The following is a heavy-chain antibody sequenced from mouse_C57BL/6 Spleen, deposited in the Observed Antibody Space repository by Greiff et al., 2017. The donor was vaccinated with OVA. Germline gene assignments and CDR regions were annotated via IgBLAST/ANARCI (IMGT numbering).Heavy chain of an antibody. Sequence: QVQLQQPGAELVKPGASVKMSCKASGYTFTSYWITWVKQRPGQGLEWIGDIYPGSGSTNSNEKFKSKATLTVDTSSSTAYMQLISLTSEDSAVYYCARKSRLTGTSYYAMDYWGQGTSVTVSS. CDR3: ARKSRLTGTSYYAMDY. CDR2: IYPGSGST. J-gene: IGHJ4*01. D-gene: IGHD4-1*01. V-gene: IGHV1-55*01. CDR1: GYTFTSYW.